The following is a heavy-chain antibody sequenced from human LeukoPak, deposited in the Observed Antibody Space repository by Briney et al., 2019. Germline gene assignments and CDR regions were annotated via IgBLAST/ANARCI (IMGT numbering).Heavy chain of an antibody. D-gene: IGHD3-9*01. CDR2: ISGSGGST. J-gene: IGHJ3*02. Sequence: GGSLRLSCVASGFSFTTHAMGWVRQAPGKGLEWVSHISGSGGSTKYSGSVKGRFTISRDNAKNSLYLQMNSLRAEDTAVYYCAREQISQLRYFDWLQNALYAFDIWGQGTMVTVSS. CDR1: GFSFTTHA. V-gene: IGHV3-23*01. CDR3: AREQISQLRYFDWLQNALYAFDI.